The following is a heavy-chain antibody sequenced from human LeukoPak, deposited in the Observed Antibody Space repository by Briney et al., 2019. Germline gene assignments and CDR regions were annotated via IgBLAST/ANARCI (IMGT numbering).Heavy chain of an antibody. V-gene: IGHV4-59*01. J-gene: IGHJ4*02. CDR2: IYYSGTT. CDR3: ARDRGRPYYFDY. CDR1: GGSISSYY. Sequence: SETLSLTCTVSGGSISSYYWSWIRQPPGKGLEWMGYIYYSGTTSYSPSLKSRVTIAVDTSKNQFSLKLSSVTAADTAVYYGARDRGRPYYFDYWGQGTLVTVSS.